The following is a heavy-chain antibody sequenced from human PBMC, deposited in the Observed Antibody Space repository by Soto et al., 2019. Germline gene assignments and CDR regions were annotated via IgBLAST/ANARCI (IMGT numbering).Heavy chain of an antibody. CDR1: GFTFSSYG. J-gene: IGHJ6*02. V-gene: IGHV3-33*01. Sequence: PGGSLRLSCAASGFTFSSYGMHWVRQAPGKGLEWVAVIWYDGSNKYYADSVKGRFTISRDNSKNTLYLQMNSLRAEDTAVYYCARDPTVTTYYYYYGMDVWGQGTTVTVSS. CDR2: IWYDGSNK. CDR3: ARDPTVTTYYYYYGMDV. D-gene: IGHD4-17*01.